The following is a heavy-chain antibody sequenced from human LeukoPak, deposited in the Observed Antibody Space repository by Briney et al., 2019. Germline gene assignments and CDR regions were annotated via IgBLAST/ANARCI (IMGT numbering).Heavy chain of an antibody. Sequence: QSGGSLRLSCVASGFTFSSYEMNWVRQAPGKGLEWTSYISSGGTMKYYADSVKGRFTISRDNARNSLSLQMNSLRAEDTAIYYCAREAAGSFDYWAPGTLVTASS. D-gene: IGHD2-15*01. CDR2: ISSGGTMK. CDR1: GFTFSSYE. J-gene: IGHJ4*02. V-gene: IGHV3-48*03. CDR3: AREAAGSFDY.